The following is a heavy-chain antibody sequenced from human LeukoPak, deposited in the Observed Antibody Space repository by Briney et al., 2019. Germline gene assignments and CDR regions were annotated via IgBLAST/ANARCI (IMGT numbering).Heavy chain of an antibody. D-gene: IGHD1-26*01. V-gene: IGHV3-21*01. CDR1: GFTFSTYS. J-gene: IGHJ4*02. CDR3: AKTGAVFDY. Sequence: GGSLRLSCAASGFTFSTYSMNWVRQAPGKGLEWVPSITGSSSYIYYADSVKGRFTISRDNAKNSLYLQMNSLRPEDTAVYYCAKTGAVFDYWGQGTLVTVSS. CDR2: ITGSSSYI.